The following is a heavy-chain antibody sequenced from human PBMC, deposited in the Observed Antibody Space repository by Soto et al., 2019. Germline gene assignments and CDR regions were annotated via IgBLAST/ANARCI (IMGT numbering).Heavy chain of an antibody. Sequence: SETLSLTCTVSGGSISSYYGSWIRQPPGKGLEWIGYIYYSGSTNYNPSLKSRVTISVDTSKNQFSLKLSSVTAADTAVYYCASRRTDSSGWFLYFDYWGQGTLVTVSS. V-gene: IGHV4-59*08. CDR3: ASRRTDSSGWFLYFDY. CDR1: GGSISSYY. CDR2: IYYSGST. J-gene: IGHJ4*02. D-gene: IGHD6-19*01.